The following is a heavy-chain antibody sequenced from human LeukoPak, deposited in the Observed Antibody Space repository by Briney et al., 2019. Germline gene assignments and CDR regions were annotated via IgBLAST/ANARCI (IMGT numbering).Heavy chain of an antibody. CDR1: GGSFSGYY. V-gene: IGHV4-34*01. CDR3: ARGATRYCSSTSCYLARGPQHRFLYNWFDP. CDR2: INHSGST. Sequence: PSETLSLTCAVYGGSFSGYYWSWIRQPPGKGLEWIGEINHSGSTNYDPSLKSRVTISVDTSKNQFSLKLSSVTAADTAVYYCARGATRYCSSTSCYLARGPQHRFLYNWFDPWGQGTLVTVSS. J-gene: IGHJ5*02. D-gene: IGHD2-2*01.